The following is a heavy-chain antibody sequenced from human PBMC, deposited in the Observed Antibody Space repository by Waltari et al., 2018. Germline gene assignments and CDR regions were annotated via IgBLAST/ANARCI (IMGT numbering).Heavy chain of an antibody. CDR3: ARGGAPDGWFDP. J-gene: IGHJ5*02. Sequence: QLQLQESGPGAVKPSETLSPTGTVPGGSISISSHYWDWIRQPPGKGLEWIGSIYYNGRTYYNSSLKTRVSMSVDTSRNQFSLNLNSVTAADTAVYYCARGGAPDGWFDPWGQGTLVNVSS. CDR2: IYYNGRT. CDR1: GGSISISSHY. V-gene: IGHV4-39*07.